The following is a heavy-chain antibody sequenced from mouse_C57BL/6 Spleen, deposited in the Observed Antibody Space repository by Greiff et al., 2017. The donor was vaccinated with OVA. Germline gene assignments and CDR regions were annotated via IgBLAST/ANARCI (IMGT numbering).Heavy chain of an antibody. J-gene: IGHJ4*01. CDR3: AREGVTTVEGYYAMDY. CDR1: GYAFSSSW. V-gene: IGHV1-82*01. CDR2: IYPGDGDT. Sequence: QVQLQQSGPELVKPGASVKISCKASGYAFSSSWMNWVKQRPGKGLEWIGRIYPGDGDTNYNGKFKGKATLTADKSSSTAYMQLSSLTSEDSAVYFCAREGVTTVEGYYAMDYWGQGTSVTVSS. D-gene: IGHD1-1*01.